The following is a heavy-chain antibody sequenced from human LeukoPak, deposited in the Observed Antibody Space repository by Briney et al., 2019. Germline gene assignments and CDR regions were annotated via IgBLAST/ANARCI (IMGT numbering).Heavy chain of an antibody. CDR1: GYTLTELS. CDR2: ISAYNGNT. Sequence: ASVKVSCKVSGYTLTELSMHWVRQAPGKGLEWMGCISAYNGNTNYAQKLQGRVTMTTDTSTSTAYMELRSLRSDDTAVYYCARGLIQAVAGPYYYYYYMDVWGKGTTVTISS. J-gene: IGHJ6*03. V-gene: IGHV1-18*01. D-gene: IGHD6-19*01. CDR3: ARGLIQAVAGPYYYYYYMDV.